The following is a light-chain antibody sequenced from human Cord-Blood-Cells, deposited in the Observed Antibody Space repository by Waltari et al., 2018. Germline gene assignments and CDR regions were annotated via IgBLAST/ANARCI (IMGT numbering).Light chain of an antibody. J-gene: IGKJ4*01. CDR2: DAS. CDR3: QQYDNLPLT. CDR1: QDISNY. Sequence: DIQMTQSPSSLSASLGGRVTITCQARQDISNYLNWYQQKPGKAPKLLIYDASNLGTGVPSRFRGSGSGTDFTFTISSLQPEDIATYYCQQYDNLPLTFGGGTKVEIK. V-gene: IGKV1-33*01.